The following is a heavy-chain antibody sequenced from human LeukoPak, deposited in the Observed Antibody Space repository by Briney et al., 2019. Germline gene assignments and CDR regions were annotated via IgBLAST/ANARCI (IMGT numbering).Heavy chain of an antibody. Sequence: ASVKVSCKASGYTFTGYYIHWVRQPPGQGREWMGWVNPNSSGTNYAQNFQGRVTMTRDTSISTAYMELSRLTSDDTAVYYCARAGYYDSSGYYHPFDYWGQGILVTVSS. CDR2: VNPNSSGT. J-gene: IGHJ4*02. V-gene: IGHV1-2*02. CDR1: GYTFTGYY. D-gene: IGHD3-22*01. CDR3: ARAGYYDSSGYYHPFDY.